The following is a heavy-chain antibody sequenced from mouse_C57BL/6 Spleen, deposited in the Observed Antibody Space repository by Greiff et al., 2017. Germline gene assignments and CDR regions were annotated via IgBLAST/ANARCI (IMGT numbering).Heavy chain of an antibody. CDR3: ARGGSSYDYAMDY. Sequence: VQLQQSGAELARPGASVKMSCKASGYTFTSYTMHWVQQRPGQGLEWIGYINPSSGYTKYNQKFKDKATLTADKSSSTAYMQLSSLTSEDSVVYYCARGGSSYDYAMDYWGQGTSGTVSS. J-gene: IGHJ4*01. D-gene: IGHD1-1*01. V-gene: IGHV1-4*01. CDR1: GYTFTSYT. CDR2: INPSSGYT.